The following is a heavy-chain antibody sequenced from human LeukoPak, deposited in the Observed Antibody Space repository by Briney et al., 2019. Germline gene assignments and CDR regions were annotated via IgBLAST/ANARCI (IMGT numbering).Heavy chain of an antibody. CDR1: GYTFTSHY. D-gene: IGHD3-10*01. CDR2: INPSAGST. CDR3: ARSDYYGSGSFDY. J-gene: IGHJ4*02. V-gene: IGHV1-46*01. Sequence: ASVKVSCKASGYTFTSHYIHWVRQAPGKGLEWMGLINPSAGSTDYAQTFQGRVTLTRDTSTSTVYMELSSLRSEDTAVYYCARSDYYGSGSFDYWGQGTLVTVSS.